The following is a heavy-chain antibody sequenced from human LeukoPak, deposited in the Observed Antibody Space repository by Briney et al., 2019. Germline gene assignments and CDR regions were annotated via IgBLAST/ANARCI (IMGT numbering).Heavy chain of an antibody. Sequence: ASETLSLTCSVSGGSINNYYWSWIRQPAGKGLEWIGRIFTSGSTNYNPSHKSRVTMSLDTSRNQFSLKLGSVTAADTAVYYCARDDSSGYPFDYWGQGTLVTVSS. CDR3: ARDDSSGYPFDY. D-gene: IGHD3-22*01. J-gene: IGHJ4*02. CDR2: IFTSGST. CDR1: GGSINNYY. V-gene: IGHV4-4*07.